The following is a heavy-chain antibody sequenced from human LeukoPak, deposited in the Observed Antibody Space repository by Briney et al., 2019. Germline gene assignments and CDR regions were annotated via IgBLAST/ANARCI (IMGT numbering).Heavy chain of an antibody. CDR2: ISSNGGST. CDR1: RFTFSSYA. Sequence: GGSLRLSCAASRFTFSSYAMHWVRQAPGKGLEYVSAISSNGGSTYHANSVKGRFTISRDNSKNTLYLQMGSLRAEDMAVYYCARGVLARGSSGWYFDYWGQGTLVTVSS. D-gene: IGHD6-19*01. V-gene: IGHV3-64*01. J-gene: IGHJ4*02. CDR3: ARGVLARGSSGWYFDY.